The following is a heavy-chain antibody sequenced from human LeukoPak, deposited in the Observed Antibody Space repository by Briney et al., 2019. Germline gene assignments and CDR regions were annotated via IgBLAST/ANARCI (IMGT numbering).Heavy chain of an antibody. Sequence: GGSLRLSCAASGFTVSSNYMSWVRQAPGKGLEWVSVISGSGGSTYYADSVKGRFTISRDNSQNTLYLQMNSLRAEDTAVYYCAKFYDSSVIVWGQGTLVTVSS. CDR2: ISGSGGST. D-gene: IGHD3-22*01. V-gene: IGHV3-23*01. CDR3: AKFYDSSVIV. J-gene: IGHJ4*02. CDR1: GFTVSSNY.